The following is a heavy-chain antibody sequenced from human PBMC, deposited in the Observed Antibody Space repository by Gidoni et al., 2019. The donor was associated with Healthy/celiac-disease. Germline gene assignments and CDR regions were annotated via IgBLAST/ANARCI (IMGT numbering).Heavy chain of an antibody. D-gene: IGHD1-1*01. CDR2: INHSGST. CDR1: GGSFSGYY. Sequence: QVQLQQWGAGLLKPSETLSLTCAVYGGSFSGYYWSWIRQPPGKGLEWIGEINHSGSTNYNPSLKSRVTISVETSKNQFSLKLSSVTAADTAVYYCARVAGSLGAFDIWGQGTMVTVSS. J-gene: IGHJ3*02. CDR3: ARVAGSLGAFDI. V-gene: IGHV4-34*01.